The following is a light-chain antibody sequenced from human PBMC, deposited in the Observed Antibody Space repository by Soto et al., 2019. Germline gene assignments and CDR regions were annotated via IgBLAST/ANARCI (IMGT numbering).Light chain of an antibody. CDR3: CSFAGSYTYV. Sequence: QSVLTQPPSASGSPGQSVTISCTGTSSDVGRYNYISWYQQRPGKAPKLIIYDVSERPSGVPDRFSGSKFGNTASLTISGLQAEDEADYSCCSFAGSYTYVFGTGTKVTVL. V-gene: IGLV2-11*01. CDR2: DVS. J-gene: IGLJ1*01. CDR1: SSDVGRYNY.